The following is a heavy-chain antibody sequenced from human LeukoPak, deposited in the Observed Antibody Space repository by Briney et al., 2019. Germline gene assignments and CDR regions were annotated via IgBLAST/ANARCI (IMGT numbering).Heavy chain of an antibody. Sequence: GGSLRLFCAASGITSSSYALSWVRQAPAEGLEWVSSISDNGTTTYFAASVKGRFTLSRDNSKGSLSLKLNSLTDEDTAIYYYAQDREYNYPFSYFDHWSQGTLVTVSS. D-gene: IGHD5-24*01. CDR3: AQDREYNYPFSYFDH. J-gene: IGHJ4*02. CDR2: ISDNGTTT. V-gene: IGHV3-23*01. CDR1: GITSSSYA.